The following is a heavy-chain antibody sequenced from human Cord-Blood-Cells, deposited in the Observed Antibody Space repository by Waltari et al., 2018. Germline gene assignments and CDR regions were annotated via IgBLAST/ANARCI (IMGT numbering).Heavy chain of an antibody. V-gene: IGHV3-30*03. CDR2: ISYDGSNK. J-gene: IGHJ4*02. CDR1: GFTFSSYG. D-gene: IGHD3-10*01. CDR3: GGGYYIDY. Sequence: QVQLLESGGGVVQPGRSLRISCAASGFTFSSYGLHWFRQAPGKGLEWVAVISYDGSNKYYADSVKGRFTISRDNSKNTLYLQMNSLRAEDTAVYYCGGGYYIDYWGQRTLVTVSS.